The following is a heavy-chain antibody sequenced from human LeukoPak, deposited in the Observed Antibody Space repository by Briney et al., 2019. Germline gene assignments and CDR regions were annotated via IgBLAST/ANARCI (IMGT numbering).Heavy chain of an antibody. CDR3: ARAVAGSRRWFDP. J-gene: IGHJ5*02. Sequence: SETLSLTCTVSGGSISSGSYYWSWIRQPAGEGLEWIGRIYTSGSTNYNPSLKSRVTISVDTSKNQFSLKLSSVTAADTAVYYCARAVAGSRRWFDPWGQGTLVTVSS. V-gene: IGHV4-61*02. CDR2: IYTSGST. D-gene: IGHD6-19*01. CDR1: GGSISSGSYY.